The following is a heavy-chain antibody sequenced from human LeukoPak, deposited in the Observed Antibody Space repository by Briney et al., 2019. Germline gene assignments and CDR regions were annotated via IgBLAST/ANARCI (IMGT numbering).Heavy chain of an antibody. V-gene: IGHV1-46*01. D-gene: IGHD5-18*01. CDR3: AREGRGYSYGY. CDR1: GYTFTNYN. J-gene: IGHJ4*02. Sequence: ASVKVSCKASGYTFTNYNMHWVRQAPGQGLEWMGIINPSGGSTSYAQKFQGKLTMTRNTCTNTVYMELSSLRSEDTAVYYCAREGRGYSYGYWGQGTLVTVST. CDR2: INPSGGST.